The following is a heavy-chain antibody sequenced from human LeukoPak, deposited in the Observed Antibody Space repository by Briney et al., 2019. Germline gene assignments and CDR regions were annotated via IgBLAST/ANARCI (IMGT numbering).Heavy chain of an antibody. CDR2: IYYSGST. CDR3: ARGREGSGWYRDWFDP. J-gene: IGHJ5*02. Sequence: SETLSLTCTVSGGSISSYYWSWIRQPPVKGLEWIGYIYYSGSTNYNPSLKSRVTISVDTSKNQFSLKLSSVTAADTAVYYCARGREGSGWYRDWFDPWGQGTLVTVSS. D-gene: IGHD6-19*01. V-gene: IGHV4-59*01. CDR1: GGSISSYY.